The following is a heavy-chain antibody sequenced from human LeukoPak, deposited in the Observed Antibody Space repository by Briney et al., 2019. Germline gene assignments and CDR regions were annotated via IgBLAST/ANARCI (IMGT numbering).Heavy chain of an antibody. Sequence: PGGSLRLSCAASGFTFNDYAMHWVRQVPGKGLEWVSLINWSGVSTYYADSVKGRFTISRDNNKDSLFLQMSSLRPEDTALYYCAKGSDSSGFFEPPDFWGQGTLVTVSS. J-gene: IGHJ4*02. CDR3: AKGSDSSGFFEPPDF. CDR2: INWSGVST. CDR1: GFTFNDYA. V-gene: IGHV3-43D*03. D-gene: IGHD3-22*01.